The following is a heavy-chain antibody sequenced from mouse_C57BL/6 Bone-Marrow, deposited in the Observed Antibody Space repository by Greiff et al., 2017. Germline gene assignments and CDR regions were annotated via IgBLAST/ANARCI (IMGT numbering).Heavy chain of an antibody. V-gene: IGHV5-12*01. CDR3: ARPSYDYDPAWFAY. CDR2: ISNGGGST. CDR1: GFTFSDYY. D-gene: IGHD2-4*01. J-gene: IGHJ3*01. Sequence: EVKVVESGGGLVQPGGSLKLSCAASGFTFSDYYMYWVRQTPEKRLEWVAYISNGGGSTYYPDTVKGRFTISRDNAKNTLYLQMSRLKSEDTAMYYCARPSYDYDPAWFAYWGQGTLVTVSA.